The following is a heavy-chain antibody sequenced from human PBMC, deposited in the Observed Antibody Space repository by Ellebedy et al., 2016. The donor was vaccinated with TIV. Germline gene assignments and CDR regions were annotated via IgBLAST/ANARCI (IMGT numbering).Heavy chain of an antibody. D-gene: IGHD1-1*01. CDR1: GGSISSSSYY. Sequence: SETLSLTCTVSGGSISSSSYYWGWIRQSPGKGLECIGSIYYSGRTYYNPSLKSRITISVDTSKNQFSLKLSSVTAADTAMYYCTRGGTSYSDYWGQGTLVTVSS. CDR2: IYYSGRT. CDR3: TRGGTSYSDY. J-gene: IGHJ4*02. V-gene: IGHV4-39*07.